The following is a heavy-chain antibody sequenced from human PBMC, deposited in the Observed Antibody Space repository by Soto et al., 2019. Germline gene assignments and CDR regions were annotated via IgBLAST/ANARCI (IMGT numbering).Heavy chain of an antibody. D-gene: IGHD6-13*01. CDR1: GYTFTSYG. Sequence: QVQLVQSGVEVKKPGASVKVSCKASGYTFTSYGITWVRQAPGQGLEWMGWISAYNGNTYYEQNFQRRVTMTTDTPTSTAYQELRSLGSGDTGVYYCARDLRAARFDPWGQGTLVTVSS. V-gene: IGHV1-18*01. J-gene: IGHJ5*02. CDR2: ISAYNGNT. CDR3: ARDLRAARFDP.